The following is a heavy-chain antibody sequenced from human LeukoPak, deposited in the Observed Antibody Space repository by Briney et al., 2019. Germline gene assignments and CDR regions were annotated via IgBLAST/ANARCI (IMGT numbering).Heavy chain of an antibody. V-gene: IGHV1-18*01. Sequence: ASLKVSCKASGYTFASYGSSWVRQAPGQGLEWMGWISAYNGNTKYAQKLQGRVTMTTDTSTSTVYMELMSLRSDDTAVYYCARDARDGSYYGVDYWGQGTLVTVSS. CDR1: GYTFASYG. CDR2: ISAYNGNT. J-gene: IGHJ4*02. D-gene: IGHD3-10*01. CDR3: ARDARDGSYYGVDY.